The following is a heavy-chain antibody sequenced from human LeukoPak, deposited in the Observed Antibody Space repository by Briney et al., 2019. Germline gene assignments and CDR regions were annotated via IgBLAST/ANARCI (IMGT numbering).Heavy chain of an antibody. D-gene: IGHD6-19*01. CDR3: AKPISGGLAVTADWFHP. Sequence: GSLRLSCTASGFAFSVYAMSWLRQPPGKGLEWVSTINANSGTTSYAASVRGRFTISRDNSKNTLYLQLNTLRADGTATYYCAKPISGGLAVTADWFHPWGQGTLVVVSS. CDR2: INANSGTT. V-gene: IGHV3-23*01. J-gene: IGHJ5*01. CDR1: GFAFSVYA.